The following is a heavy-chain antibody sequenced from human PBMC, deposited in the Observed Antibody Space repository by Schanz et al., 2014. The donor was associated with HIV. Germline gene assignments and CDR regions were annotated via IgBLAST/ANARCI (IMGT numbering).Heavy chain of an antibody. CDR2: IWFDGSHI. V-gene: IGHV3-33*08. Sequence: VQLVESGGGLVQPGGSLKLSCAASGFTFSRYWMSWVRQAPGKGLEWVATIWFDGSHIYFGDSVKGRFTISRDNSQNTIYLQMNSLRAEDTAVYYCARGGGQFDYYESSGYGNWFDSWGQGTLVTVSS. J-gene: IGHJ5*01. CDR1: GFTFSRYW. CDR3: ARGGGQFDYYESSGYGNWFDS. D-gene: IGHD3-22*01.